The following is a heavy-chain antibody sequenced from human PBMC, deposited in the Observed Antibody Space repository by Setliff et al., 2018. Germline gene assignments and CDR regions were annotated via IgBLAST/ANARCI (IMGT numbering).Heavy chain of an antibody. J-gene: IGHJ4*02. V-gene: IGHV7-4-1*02. CDR1: GYTFTNYA. CDR3: ARAWYYNFWSGSQIEY. D-gene: IGHD3-3*01. Sequence: ASVKVSCKASGYTFTNYAIHWVRQAPGQGLEWMGWINTNTGNPMYAQGFTGRFVFSLDTSVSTAYLQISSLKAEDTAVYYCARAWYYNFWSGSQIEYWGQGTLVTVSS. CDR2: INTNTGNP.